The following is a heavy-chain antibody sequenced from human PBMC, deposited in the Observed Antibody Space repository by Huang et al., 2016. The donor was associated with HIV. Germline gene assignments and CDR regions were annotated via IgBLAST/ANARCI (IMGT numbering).Heavy chain of an antibody. V-gene: IGHV3-23*01. CDR2: ITDGINNR. D-gene: IGHD3-3*01. CDR3: AKDADTSGYDVLGPFGS. J-gene: IGHJ4*02. CDR1: GFTFSSYA. Sequence: EVLLLESGGGLVQPGGSLRLSCVASGFTFSSYAMSWVGKAPGKGLEWVSGITDGINNRYYAHSVKGRFAVSRDDSTNTLYLQMNSLRAEDTAVYYCAKDADTSGYDVLGPFGSWGQGTLVTVSS.